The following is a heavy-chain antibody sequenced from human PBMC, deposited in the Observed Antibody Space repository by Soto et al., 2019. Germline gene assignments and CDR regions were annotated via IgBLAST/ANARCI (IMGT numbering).Heavy chain of an antibody. J-gene: IGHJ6*02. CDR3: ARRRGDYYGMDV. CDR2: INHSGST. CDR1: GGSFSGYY. Sequence: QVQLQQWGAGLLKPSETLSLTCAVYGGSFSGYYWSWIRQPPGKGLEWIGEINHSGSTNYNPSLKSRVTISVDTSKNQFSLKLSSVTAADTAVYYCARRRGDYYGMDVWGQGTTVTVSS. V-gene: IGHV4-34*01.